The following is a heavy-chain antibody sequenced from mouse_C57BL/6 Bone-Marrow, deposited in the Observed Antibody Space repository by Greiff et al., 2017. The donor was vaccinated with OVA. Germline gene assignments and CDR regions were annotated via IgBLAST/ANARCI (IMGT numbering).Heavy chain of an antibody. V-gene: IGHV1-64*01. J-gene: IGHJ4*01. Sequence: QVQLQQPGAELVKPGASVKLSCKASGYTFTSYWMHWVKQRPGQGLEWIGMIHPNSGSTNYNEKFKSKATLTVDKSSSTAYMQLSSLTSEDSAVYYFARPYITTVVPYYYAMDYWGQGTSVTVSS. CDR3: ARPYITTVVPYYYAMDY. D-gene: IGHD1-1*01. CDR1: GYTFTSYW. CDR2: IHPNSGST.